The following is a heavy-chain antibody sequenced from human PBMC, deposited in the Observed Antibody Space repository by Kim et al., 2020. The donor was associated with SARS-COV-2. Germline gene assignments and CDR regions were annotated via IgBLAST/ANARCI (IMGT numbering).Heavy chain of an antibody. CDR1: GGSISSSSYY. D-gene: IGHD6-19*01. CDR3: ARHKRQWQERSAEYFQ. CDR2: LYYSGST. Sequence: SETLSLTCTVSGGSISSSSYYWGWIRQPPGKGLEWIGSLYYSGSTYYNPSLKSRVTISVDTSKNKLSLKLSSVTAADTAVYYCARHKRQWQERSAEYFQ. J-gene: IGHJ1*01. V-gene: IGHV4-39*01.